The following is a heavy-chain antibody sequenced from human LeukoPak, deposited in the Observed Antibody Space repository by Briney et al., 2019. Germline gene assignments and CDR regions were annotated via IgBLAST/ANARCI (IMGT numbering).Heavy chain of an antibody. Sequence: ASVKVSCKASGYTFTSYGISWVRQAPGQGLEWMGWISAYNGNTNYAQKLQGRVTMTTDTSTSTAYMELSSLRSEDTAVYYCARVPAGTSAEYFQHWGQGTLVTVSS. CDR3: ARVPAGTSAEYFQH. J-gene: IGHJ1*01. CDR2: ISAYNGNT. V-gene: IGHV1-18*01. CDR1: GYTFTSYG. D-gene: IGHD6-13*01.